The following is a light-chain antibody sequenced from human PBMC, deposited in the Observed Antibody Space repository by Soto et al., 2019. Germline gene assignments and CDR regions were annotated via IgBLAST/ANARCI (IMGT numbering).Light chain of an antibody. Sequence: DIQLTQSQSSLSASVGDRITITCRASQSISTYLNWYQQKPGEAPTLLVYDSSTLQSGVPSRFSGSGFGAEFTLTVSSLQPEDFATYYCQQSYSNPTWTFGQGTKVDIK. CDR2: DSS. J-gene: IGKJ1*01. V-gene: IGKV1-39*01. CDR1: QSISTY. CDR3: QQSYSNPTWT.